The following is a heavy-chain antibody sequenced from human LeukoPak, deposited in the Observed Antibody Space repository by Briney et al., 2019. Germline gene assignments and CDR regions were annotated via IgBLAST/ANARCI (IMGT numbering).Heavy chain of an antibody. J-gene: IGHJ3*02. Sequence: PSQTLSLTCTVSGGSISSGDYYWSWIRQPPGKGLEWIGYIYYGGSTYYNPSLKSRVTISVDTSKNQFSLKLSSVTAPDTAVYYCARDTLDRGDAFDIWGQGTMVTVSS. V-gene: IGHV4-30-4*01. CDR2: IYYGGST. CDR1: GGSISSGDYY. CDR3: ARDTLDRGDAFDI. D-gene: IGHD3-10*01.